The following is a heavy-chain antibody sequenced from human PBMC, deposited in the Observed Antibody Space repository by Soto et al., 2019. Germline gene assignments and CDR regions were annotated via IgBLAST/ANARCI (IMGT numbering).Heavy chain of an antibody. CDR2: IIPLFGTA. J-gene: IGHJ4*02. CDR1: GGTFSTYA. CDR3: ARPKGSYSSGYYYFDY. V-gene: IGHV1-69*01. Sequence: QVQLVQSGAEVKQPGSSVKVSCKTSGGTFSTYAIYWVRQAPGQGLEWMGAIIPLFGTADYAQKFQGRVTLTADESTSTAYMELSSLGSEDTAVYYCARPKGSYSSGYYYFDYWGQGTLVTVSS. D-gene: IGHD6-19*01.